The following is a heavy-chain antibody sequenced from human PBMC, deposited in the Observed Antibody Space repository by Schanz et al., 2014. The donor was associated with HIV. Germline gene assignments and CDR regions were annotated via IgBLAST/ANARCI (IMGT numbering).Heavy chain of an antibody. V-gene: IGHV3-30*18. Sequence: VQLGESGGGVAQPGRSLRLSCAGSGLTFSSYGMHWVRQAPGKGLEWVAVISYDGSNKYYADSVKGRFTISRDNSKNTLYLQMNSLRAEDTAVYYCAKDGSWEAFDVFDIWGQGTMVTVSS. CDR3: AKDGSWEAFDVFDI. J-gene: IGHJ3*02. CDR2: ISYDGSNK. D-gene: IGHD1-26*01. CDR1: GLTFSSYG.